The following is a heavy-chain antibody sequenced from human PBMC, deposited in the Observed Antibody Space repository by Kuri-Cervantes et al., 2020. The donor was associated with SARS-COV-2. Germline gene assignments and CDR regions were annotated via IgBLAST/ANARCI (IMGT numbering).Heavy chain of an antibody. D-gene: IGHD6-6*01. Sequence: GGSLRLSCAASGFTFSSYWMSWVRQAPGKGLEWVANIKQDGSEKYYVDSVKGRFTISRGNAKNSLYLQMNSLRAEDTAVYYCARDREFIAARIFDYWGQGTLVTVSS. J-gene: IGHJ4*02. V-gene: IGHV3-7*01. CDR1: GFTFSSYW. CDR3: ARDREFIAARIFDY. CDR2: IKQDGSEK.